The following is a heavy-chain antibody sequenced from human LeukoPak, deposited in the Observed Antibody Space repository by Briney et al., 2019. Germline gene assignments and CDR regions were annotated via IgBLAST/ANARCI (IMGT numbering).Heavy chain of an antibody. Sequence: PGGSLRLSCAASGFTFSSYWMSWVRQAPGKGLEWVANIKQDGSEKYYVDPVRGRFTISRDNAKNSLYLQMNSLRAEDTAVYYCARDNSGYDYFDYWGQGTLVTVSS. CDR3: ARDNSGYDYFDY. D-gene: IGHD5-12*01. CDR1: GFTFSSYW. CDR2: IKQDGSEK. J-gene: IGHJ4*02. V-gene: IGHV3-7*01.